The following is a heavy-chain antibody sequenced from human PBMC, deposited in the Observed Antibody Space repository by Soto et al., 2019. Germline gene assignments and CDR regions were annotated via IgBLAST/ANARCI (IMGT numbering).Heavy chain of an antibody. Sequence: ASVKVSCKASGYAFTSYDINWVRQATGQGLEWMGWMNPNSGNTGYAQKFQGRVTMTRNTSISTAYMELSSLRSEDTAVYYCATALVPAALWWFDPWGQGTLVTVSS. D-gene: IGHD2-2*01. V-gene: IGHV1-8*01. CDR3: ATALVPAALWWFDP. J-gene: IGHJ5*02. CDR1: GYAFTSYD. CDR2: MNPNSGNT.